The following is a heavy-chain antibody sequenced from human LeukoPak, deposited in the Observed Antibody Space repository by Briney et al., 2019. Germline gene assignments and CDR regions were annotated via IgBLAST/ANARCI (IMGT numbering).Heavy chain of an antibody. D-gene: IGHD1-26*01. CDR2: TNEDASTT. J-gene: IGHJ4*02. V-gene: IGHV3-74*01. CDR3: VRDLGGRSGY. CDR1: GFTFSSYW. Sequence: GSLRLSCAASGFTFSSYWMHWVRQAPGKGLVWVSRTNEDASTTNYADSVKGRFTISRDNAKNTLYLQMNSLRAEVTAVYYCVRDLGGRSGYWGQGTLVTVSS.